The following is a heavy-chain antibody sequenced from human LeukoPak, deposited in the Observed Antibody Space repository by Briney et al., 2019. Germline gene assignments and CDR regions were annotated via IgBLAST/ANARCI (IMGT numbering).Heavy chain of an antibody. D-gene: IGHD3-3*01. CDR2: IYYSGST. J-gene: IGHJ5*02. CDR1: GGSISSSSYY. CDR3: ASLRFLEWSSHLTKS. V-gene: IGHV4-39*07. Sequence: TSETLSLTCTASGGSISSSSYYWGWIRQPPGKGLEWIGSIYYSGSTYYNPSLKSRVTISVDTSKNQFSLKLSSVTAADTAVYYCASLRFLEWSSHLTKSWGQGTPVTVSS.